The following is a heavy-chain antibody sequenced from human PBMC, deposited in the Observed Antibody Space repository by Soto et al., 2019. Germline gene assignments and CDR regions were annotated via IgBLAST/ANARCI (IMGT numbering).Heavy chain of an antibody. CDR2: ISGSSSYI. Sequence: EVQLLESGGGLVQPGGSLRLSCAASGFSFSSYAMTWVRQAPGRGLEWVSVISGSSSYIEYADSLKGRFTISRDNSKNTVYMEMNSLGAEDTATYSCAKDRGNSGWGSIFEIWGQGTLVNVSS. J-gene: IGHJ4*02. D-gene: IGHD6-19*01. CDR3: AKDRGNSGWGSIFEI. CDR1: GFSFSSYA. V-gene: IGHV3-23*01.